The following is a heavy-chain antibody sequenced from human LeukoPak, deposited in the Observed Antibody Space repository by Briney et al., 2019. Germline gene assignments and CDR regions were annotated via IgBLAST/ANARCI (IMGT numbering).Heavy chain of an antibody. D-gene: IGHD3-9*01. J-gene: IGHJ5*02. CDR3: ARSGRYFAWLRQTNWFDP. CDR1: GGSFRGYY. Sequence: SETLSLTCAVYGGSFRGYYWSWIRQPPGKGLEWIGEINHSGSTNYNPSLKSLGTISVDTSKNQYSLKLSSVTATDTAVYYCARSGRYFAWLRQTNWFDPWGQGTLVTVSS. CDR2: INHSGST. V-gene: IGHV4-34*01.